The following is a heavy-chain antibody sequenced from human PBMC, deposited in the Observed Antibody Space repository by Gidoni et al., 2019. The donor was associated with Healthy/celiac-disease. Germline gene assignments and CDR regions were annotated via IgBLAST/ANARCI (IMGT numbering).Heavy chain of an antibody. Sequence: EVQLVESGGGLVQPGGSLRLSCAASGFTFSSYWMHWVRQAPGKGLVWVSRINSDGSSTSYADSVKGRFTISRDNAKNTLYLQMNSLRAEDTAVYYCARVPGRFGEFITWGQGTLVTVSS. J-gene: IGHJ5*02. CDR2: INSDGSST. CDR3: ARVPGRFGEFIT. D-gene: IGHD3-10*01. V-gene: IGHV3-74*01. CDR1: GFTFSSYW.